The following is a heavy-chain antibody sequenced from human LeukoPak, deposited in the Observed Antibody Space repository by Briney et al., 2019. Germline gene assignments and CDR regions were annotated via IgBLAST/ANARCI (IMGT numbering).Heavy chain of an antibody. V-gene: IGHV1-69*04. J-gene: IGHJ4*02. CDR3: AREIGVRGGPFDY. D-gene: IGHD2-15*01. CDR1: GGTFSSYA. Sequence: ASVKVSCKASGGTFSSYAISWVRQASGQGLEWMGRIIPILGIANYAQKFQGRVTITADRSTSTAYMELSSLRSEDTAVYYCAREIGVRGGPFDYWGQGTLVTVSS. CDR2: IIPILGIA.